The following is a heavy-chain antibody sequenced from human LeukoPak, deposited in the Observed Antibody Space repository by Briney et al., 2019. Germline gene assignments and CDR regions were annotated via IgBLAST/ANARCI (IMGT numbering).Heavy chain of an antibody. CDR3: ARQANWNDY. CDR1: GGSICSSSYY. J-gene: IGHJ4*02. CDR2: IYYSGST. Sequence: SETLSLTCTVSGGSICSSSYYWGWIRQPPGKGLEWIGSIYYSGSTYYNPSLKSRVTVSVDTSKNQFSLKLSSVTAADTAVYYCARQANWNDYWGQGTLVTVSS. V-gene: IGHV4-39*01. D-gene: IGHD1-20*01.